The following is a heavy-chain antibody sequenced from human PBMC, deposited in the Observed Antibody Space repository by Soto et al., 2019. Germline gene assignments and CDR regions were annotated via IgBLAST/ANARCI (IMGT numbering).Heavy chain of an antibody. J-gene: IGHJ4*02. CDR2: INHSGST. D-gene: IGHD6-13*01. Sequence: QVQLQQWGAGLLKPSETLSLTCAVYGGSFSGYYWSWIRQPPGKGLEWIGEINHSGSTNYNPSLKSRVTISVDTSKNQFSLKLSSVTAADTAVYYCARGQLQQPYPGYFDYWGQGTLVTVSS. CDR3: ARGQLQQPYPGYFDY. V-gene: IGHV4-34*01. CDR1: GGSFSGYY.